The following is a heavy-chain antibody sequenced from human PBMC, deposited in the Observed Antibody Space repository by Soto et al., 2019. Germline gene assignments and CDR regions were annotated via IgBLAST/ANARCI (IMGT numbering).Heavy chain of an antibody. V-gene: IGHV1-69*13. D-gene: IGHD2-8*01. CDR2: IISIPGPA. Sequence: SVKVSCKASGASFNSFAISWVRQAPGQGLEWMGGIISIPGPATYALKFQGRVTITADESTTAAYMELSNLRSEDTAVYYCARDGAGYCTPTTCYTPFDYWGQGTLVTVSS. J-gene: IGHJ4*02. CDR3: ARDGAGYCTPTTCYTPFDY. CDR1: GASFNSFA.